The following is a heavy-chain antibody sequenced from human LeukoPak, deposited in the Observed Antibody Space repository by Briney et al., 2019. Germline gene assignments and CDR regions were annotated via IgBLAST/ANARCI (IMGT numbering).Heavy chain of an antibody. CDR3: ARVPYSYYYYYYGMDV. CDR1: GYTFTIYD. J-gene: IGHJ6*02. V-gene: IGHV1-8*01. Sequence: ASVKVSCKASGYTFTIYDINWVRQATGQGLEWMGWMNPNSGNTGYAQKFQGRVTMTRNTSISTAYMELSRLRSEDPAVYYCARVPYSYYYYYYGMDVWGQGTTVTVSS. CDR2: MNPNSGNT. D-gene: IGHD1-26*01.